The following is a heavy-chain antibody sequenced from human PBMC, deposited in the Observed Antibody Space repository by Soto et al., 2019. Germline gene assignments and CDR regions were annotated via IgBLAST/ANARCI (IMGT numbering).Heavy chain of an antibody. CDR2: ISAYNGNT. CDR3: AKNVTSPDHLDI. V-gene: IGHV1-18*01. D-gene: IGHD4-4*01. Sequence: QVQLVQSGAEVKKPGASVKVSCESSGYIFSDYGITWGRQAPGQGLEWMGWISAYNGNTDYAEKFQDRLTLATDTSTSTAYMELRSLRSDDTAVYYCAKNVTSPDHLDIWGQGRMVTVSS. CDR1: GYIFSDYG. J-gene: IGHJ3*02.